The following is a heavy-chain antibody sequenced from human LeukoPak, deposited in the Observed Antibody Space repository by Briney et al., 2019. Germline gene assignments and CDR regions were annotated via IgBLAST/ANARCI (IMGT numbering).Heavy chain of an antibody. V-gene: IGHV4-34*01. CDR1: GGSFSGYH. Sequence: PSETLSLTCGFSGGSFSGYHWSWIRQSPGKGLEWIAKIEHLGSTNYNPSLKSRVTISVDTSKSQSSLNLTSVTAADTSVYYCARTRTGYCSGSTCYPGYFDLWGRGTLVTVSS. J-gene: IGHJ2*01. CDR3: ARTRTGYCSGSTCYPGYFDL. CDR2: IEHLGST. D-gene: IGHD2-15*01.